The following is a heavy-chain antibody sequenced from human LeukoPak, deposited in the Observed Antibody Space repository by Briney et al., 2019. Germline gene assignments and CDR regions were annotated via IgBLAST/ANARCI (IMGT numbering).Heavy chain of an antibody. V-gene: IGHV4-4*07. Sequence: SETLSLTCTVSGGSISNYYWSWIRQPAGKGLEWVGRIHTSGNTNYNPSLKSRVTISVDTSKNQFSLKLSSVTAADTAVYYCARETHYDFWSGRSGDWFDPWGQGTLVTVS. D-gene: IGHD3-3*01. CDR1: GGSISNYY. CDR3: ARETHYDFWSGRSGDWFDP. CDR2: IHTSGNT. J-gene: IGHJ5*02.